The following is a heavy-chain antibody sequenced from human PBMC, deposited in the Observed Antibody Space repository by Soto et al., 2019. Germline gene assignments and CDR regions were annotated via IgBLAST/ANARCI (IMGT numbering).Heavy chain of an antibody. J-gene: IGHJ4*02. D-gene: IGHD3-10*01. CDR1: GFTFSTYW. V-gene: IGHV3-74*01. CDR3: ARALPLYGPIDY. Sequence: GGSLRLSCAASGFTFSTYWMHWVRQAPGKGLVWVSRINSDGSSTNYADSVKGRFTISRDNAKNTLYLQMNSLRAEDTAVYYCARALPLYGPIDYWGQGTLVTVSS. CDR2: INSDGSST.